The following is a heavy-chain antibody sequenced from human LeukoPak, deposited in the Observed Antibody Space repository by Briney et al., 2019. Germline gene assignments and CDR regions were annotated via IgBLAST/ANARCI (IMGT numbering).Heavy chain of an antibody. Sequence: PVASVKVSCKASGGTSNSHAISWVRQAPGQGLEWMGRIIPNLGTTNRAQNFQDRVTLTADKSTNTAYMELTSLTSDDTAVYYCATTNDGGGYQWGDFFDFWGQGTLVTVSS. D-gene: IGHD3-22*01. V-gene: IGHV1-69*04. CDR1: GGTSNSHA. CDR3: ATTNDGGGYQWGDFFDF. CDR2: IIPNLGTT. J-gene: IGHJ4*02.